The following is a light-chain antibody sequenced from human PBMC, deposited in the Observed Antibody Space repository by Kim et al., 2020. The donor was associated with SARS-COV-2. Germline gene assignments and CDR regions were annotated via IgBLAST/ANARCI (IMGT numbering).Light chain of an antibody. CDR2: WAS. Sequence: DIVMTQAPESLAVSLGERATINCKSSQSVLYNSNNKNYLAWYQQKPGQPPRLLIYWASTRESGVPDRFSGSGSGTDFTLTISSLQAEDVAVYYCQHHYSSPPTFGQGTKVDIK. CDR3: QHHYSSPPT. V-gene: IGKV4-1*01. J-gene: IGKJ1*01. CDR1: QSVLYNSNNKNY.